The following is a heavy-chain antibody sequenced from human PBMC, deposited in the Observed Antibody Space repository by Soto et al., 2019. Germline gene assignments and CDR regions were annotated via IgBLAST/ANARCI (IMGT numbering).Heavy chain of an antibody. Sequence: EVQLVESGGGPVKSGQSLRLSCVASGFTLSNYRMTWVRQGSGKGLEWVSSINSRADYTHDTESVKGRFTISRDNAKNSVFLQMNSLSAEDAAVYYCGREKEAEGSSSLRVYYGVDVWGQGTTVIVSS. J-gene: IGHJ6*02. V-gene: IGHV3-21*06. CDR2: INSRADYT. D-gene: IGHD6-6*01. CDR1: GFTLSNYR. CDR3: GREKEAEGSSSLRVYYGVDV.